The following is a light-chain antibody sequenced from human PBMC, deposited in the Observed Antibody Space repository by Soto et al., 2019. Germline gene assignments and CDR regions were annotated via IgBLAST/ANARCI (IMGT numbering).Light chain of an antibody. CDR3: SSYTSASTHWV. Sequence: QSALTQPASVSGSPLHSITISCTGTSSDVGGHNYVSWYQQYPGKAPKLMIYDVTDRPSGVSNRFSGSKSGNTASLTISGLQPEDEADYYCSSYTSASTHWVFGGGTKVTVL. CDR2: DVT. J-gene: IGLJ3*02. CDR1: SSDVGGHNY. V-gene: IGLV2-14*01.